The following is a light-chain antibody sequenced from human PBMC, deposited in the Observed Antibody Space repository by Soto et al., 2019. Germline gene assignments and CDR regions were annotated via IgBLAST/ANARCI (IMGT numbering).Light chain of an antibody. CDR2: KAS. V-gene: IGKV1-5*03. CDR1: QSITSW. CDR3: QQFHSFSPT. J-gene: IGKJ1*01. Sequence: DIPMTQSPSTLSASVGDRVTITCRASQSITSWLAWYQQKPGQAAKLLIYKASSLDSGVPSRFSGSGSGTEVTLTISSLQPDDFAAYYCQQFHSFSPTFGQGTKVEIK.